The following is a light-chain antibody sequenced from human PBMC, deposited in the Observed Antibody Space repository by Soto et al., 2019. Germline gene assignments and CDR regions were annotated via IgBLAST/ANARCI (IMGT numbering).Light chain of an antibody. V-gene: IGKV3-20*01. CDR2: GAS. CDR3: QKYDNWPLT. J-gene: IGKJ4*01. CDR1: QSVSSSY. Sequence: EIVLTQSPGTLSLSPGERATLSCRASQSVSSSYLAWYQQKPGQAPRLLICGASTRATGIPDRFSGSGSGTDFTLTISRLEPEDFAVYYCQKYDNWPLTFGGGTKVEIK.